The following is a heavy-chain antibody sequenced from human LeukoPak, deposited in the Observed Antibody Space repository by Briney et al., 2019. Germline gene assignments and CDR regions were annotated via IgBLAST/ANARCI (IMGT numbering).Heavy chain of an antibody. J-gene: IGHJ4*02. CDR2: ISSSSSYI. Sequence: PGGSLRLSCAASGFTFSSYSMNWVHQAPGKGLEWVSSISSSSSYIYCADSVKGRFTISRDNAKNSLYLQMNSLRAEDTAVYYCARAGTTVTTIVYYFDYWGQGTLVTVSS. D-gene: IGHD4-17*01. CDR3: ARAGTTVTTIVYYFDY. V-gene: IGHV3-21*01. CDR1: GFTFSSYS.